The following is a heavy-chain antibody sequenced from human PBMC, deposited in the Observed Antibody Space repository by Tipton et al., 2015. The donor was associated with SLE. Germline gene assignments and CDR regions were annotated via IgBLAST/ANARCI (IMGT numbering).Heavy chain of an antibody. V-gene: IGHV1-18*01. Sequence: QVQLVQSGADVKKPGASVTVSCKASGYSFTTYAVTWVRQAPGQGLEWMGRISVYNGQTKSAQNLHDRVTMTTDLSTGTAYMELRSVTSDDTAVYYCARTHGYYNYMDVWGKGTTVIVSS. CDR3: ARTHGYYNYMDV. CDR1: GYSFTTYA. CDR2: ISVYNGQT. J-gene: IGHJ6*03.